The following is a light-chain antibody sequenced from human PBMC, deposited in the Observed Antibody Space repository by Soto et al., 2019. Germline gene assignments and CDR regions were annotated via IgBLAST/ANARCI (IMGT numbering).Light chain of an antibody. J-gene: IGKJ5*01. CDR1: QTISYY. CDR3: LHSYSTPPS. V-gene: IGKV1-39*01. Sequence: DIQMTQSPSSLSASVGDRVTITCRASQTISYYLSWYQQKPGKAPKLLIYATSNLQSGVPSRFSGSGSGTDFTLIISSLQPEDFATYYCLHSYSTPPSFGQGTRLEI. CDR2: ATS.